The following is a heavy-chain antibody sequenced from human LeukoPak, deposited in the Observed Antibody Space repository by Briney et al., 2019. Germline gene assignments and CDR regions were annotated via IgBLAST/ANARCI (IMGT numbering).Heavy chain of an antibody. V-gene: IGHV4-34*01. Sequence: SETLSLTCAVYGESFSGYYWSWILQPPGKRLEWIAEINHSGSTNYNPSLKSRVTLSVDTSKNQFSLKLSSVTAADTAVYYCARGVYIAAAQYGYWGQGTLVTVSS. CDR3: ARGVYIAAAQYGY. CDR1: GESFSGYY. CDR2: INHSGST. J-gene: IGHJ4*02. D-gene: IGHD6-13*01.